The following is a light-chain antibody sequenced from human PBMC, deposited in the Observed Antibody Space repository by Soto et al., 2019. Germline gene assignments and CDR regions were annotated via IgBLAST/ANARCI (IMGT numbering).Light chain of an antibody. J-gene: IGKJ5*01. CDR2: GAS. Sequence: ELVLTQSPGTLSLSPGERATLSCRASQSVSSTYLAWYQQTPGQSPRLLIYGASSRAAGIPDRFSGRGSGTDFTLTITRLESEDFAVYYCQQYGSSPVTFGQGPRLDIK. CDR1: QSVSSTY. V-gene: IGKV3-20*01. CDR3: QQYGSSPVT.